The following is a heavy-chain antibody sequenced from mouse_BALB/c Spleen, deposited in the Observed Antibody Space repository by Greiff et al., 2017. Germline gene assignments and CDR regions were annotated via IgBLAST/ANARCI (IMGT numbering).Heavy chain of an antibody. CDR2: ISTYYGDA. Sequence: QVQLQQSGAELVRPGVSVKISCKGSGYTFTDYAMHWVKQSHAKSLEWIGVISTYYGDASYNQKFKGKATMTVDKSSSTAYMELARLTSEDSAIYYCARGGNPSSMDYWGQGTSVTVSS. CDR3: ARGGNPSSMDY. J-gene: IGHJ4*01. CDR1: GYTFTDYA. V-gene: IGHV1S137*01. D-gene: IGHD2-1*01.